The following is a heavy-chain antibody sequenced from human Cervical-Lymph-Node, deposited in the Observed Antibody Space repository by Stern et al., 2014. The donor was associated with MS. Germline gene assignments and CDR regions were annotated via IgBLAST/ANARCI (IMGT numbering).Heavy chain of an antibody. V-gene: IGHV2-70*04. CDR3: ARIGAAGGFDF. CDR2: IAWDDEK. CDR1: GFSIATTGMR. J-gene: IGHJ4*02. D-gene: IGHD6-25*01. Sequence: QITLKESGPALVRPTQTLTLTCTCSGFSIATTGMRVSWIRQPPGTALEWLASIAWDDEKFYNTSLKTRLTISKDTSRNQVVLTMANVFPVDTATYYCARIGAAGGFDFWGQGTPVTVSS.